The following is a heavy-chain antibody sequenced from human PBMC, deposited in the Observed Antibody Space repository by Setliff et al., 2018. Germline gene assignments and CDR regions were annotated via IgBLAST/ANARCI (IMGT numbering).Heavy chain of an antibody. Sequence: PAGSLRLSCAASGFTFSSYWMSWVRQAPGKGLEWVANIKQDGSEKYYVDSVKGRFTISRDNAKNSLYLQMNSLRAEDKAVYYCAREKMATNYYYYYMDVWGKGTTVTVSS. V-gene: IGHV3-7*01. J-gene: IGHJ6*03. D-gene: IGHD5-12*01. CDR3: AREKMATNYYYYYMDV. CDR1: GFTFSSYW. CDR2: IKQDGSEK.